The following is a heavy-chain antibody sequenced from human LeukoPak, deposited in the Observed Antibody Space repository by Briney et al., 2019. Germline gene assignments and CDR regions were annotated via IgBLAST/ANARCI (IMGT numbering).Heavy chain of an antibody. D-gene: IGHD6-13*01. J-gene: IGHJ4*02. V-gene: IGHV4-59*01. Sequence: SETLSLTCTVSGGSISSYYWSWIRQPPGKGLEWIGYIYYSGSTNYNPSLKSRVTISVDTSKNQFSLKLSSVTAADTAVYYCASASGAAGILDYWGQGTLVTVSS. CDR3: ASASGAAGILDY. CDR2: IYYSGST. CDR1: GGSISSYY.